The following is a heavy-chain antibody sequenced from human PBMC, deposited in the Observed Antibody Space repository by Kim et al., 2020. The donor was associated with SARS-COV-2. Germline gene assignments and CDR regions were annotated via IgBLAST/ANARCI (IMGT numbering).Heavy chain of an antibody. CDR3: ARHGVRGVTYYYYGMDV. CDR2: IYPGDSDT. D-gene: IGHD3-10*01. J-gene: IGHJ6*02. V-gene: IGHV5-51*01. Sequence: GESLKISCKGSGYSFTSYWIGWVRQMPGKGLEWMGIIYPGDSDTKYSPSFQGQVTISADKSISTAYLQWSSLKASDTAMHYCARHGVRGVTYYYYGMDVWGQGTTVTVSS. CDR1: GYSFTSYW.